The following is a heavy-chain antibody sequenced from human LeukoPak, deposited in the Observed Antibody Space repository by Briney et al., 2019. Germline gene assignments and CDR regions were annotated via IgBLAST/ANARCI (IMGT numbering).Heavy chain of an antibody. CDR2: IYYSGST. Sequence: SETLSLTCTVSGGSISSSSYYWGWIRQPPGKGLEWIGSIYYSGSTYYNPSLKSRVTISVDTPKNQFSLKLSSVTAADTAVYYCASIGLLWFGEDYWGQGTLVTVSS. CDR3: ASIGLLWFGEDY. V-gene: IGHV4-39*01. CDR1: GGSISSSSYY. J-gene: IGHJ4*02. D-gene: IGHD3-10*01.